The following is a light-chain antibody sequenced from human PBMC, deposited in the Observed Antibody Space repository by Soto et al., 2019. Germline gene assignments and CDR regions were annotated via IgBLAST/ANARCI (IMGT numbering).Light chain of an antibody. J-gene: IGKJ4*01. CDR1: QSVGNSY. Sequence: EIGLTQSPGTLSLSPGEGATLSCRASQSVGNSYVAWYQKKPGQAPRLLIYDASNRATGIPARFSGSGSGTDFTLTISSLEPEDFAVYYCQQRSNWLTFGGGTKVEIK. CDR2: DAS. V-gene: IGKV3D-20*02. CDR3: QQRSNWLT.